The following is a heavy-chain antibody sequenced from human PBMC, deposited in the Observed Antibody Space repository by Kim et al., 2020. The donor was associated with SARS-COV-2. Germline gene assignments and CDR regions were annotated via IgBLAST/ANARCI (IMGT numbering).Heavy chain of an antibody. CDR1: GFTFSSYA. CDR2: IRSNGNNT. J-gene: IGHJ5*02. Sequence: GGSLRLSCAASGFTFSSYAMSWVRQAPGKGLEWVSPIRSNGNNTYYADSVKGRVSISRDNSENTLNLQMNSQRAEDTAIYYCERAAALDNWFDPWDQVT. CDR3: ERAAALDNWFDP. D-gene: IGHD2-2*01. V-gene: IGHV3-23*01.